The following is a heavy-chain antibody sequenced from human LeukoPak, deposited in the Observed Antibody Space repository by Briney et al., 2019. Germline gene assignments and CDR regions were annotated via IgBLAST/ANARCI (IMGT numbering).Heavy chain of an antibody. V-gene: IGHV1-18*01. Sequence: GASVKVSCKASGYIFSNFGITWVRQAPGQGLEWMGWISVYHGDTNYAQKFQGRVTITADESTSTAYMELGSLRSEDTAVYYCARDLDLGYCSSTSCYAFSSWGQGTLVTVSS. J-gene: IGHJ4*02. CDR2: ISVYHGDT. CDR1: GYIFSNFG. D-gene: IGHD2-2*01. CDR3: ARDLDLGYCSSTSCYAFSS.